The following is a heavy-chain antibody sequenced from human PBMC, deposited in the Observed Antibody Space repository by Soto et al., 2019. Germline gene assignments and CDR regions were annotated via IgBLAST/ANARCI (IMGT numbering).Heavy chain of an antibody. J-gene: IGHJ4*02. CDR3: ARQIAATGTSGTFDY. D-gene: IGHD6-13*01. CDR2: TYYRSTWSN. Sequence: QVQLQQSGPGLVKPSQTLSLTCAISGDSVSSNSAAWTWIRQSPSRGLEWLGRTYYRSTWSNDYSICVKSRIAPNPDTYNNQFSLHLNSVTPEDTAVYYCARQIAATGTSGTFDYWGQGTLVTVSS. CDR1: GDSVSSNSAA. V-gene: IGHV6-1*01.